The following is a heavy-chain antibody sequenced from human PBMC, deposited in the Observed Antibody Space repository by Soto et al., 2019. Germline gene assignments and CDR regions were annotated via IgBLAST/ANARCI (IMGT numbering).Heavy chain of an antibody. CDR2: IKQDGSEK. V-gene: IGHV3-7*01. CDR1: GFTFNSYW. D-gene: IGHD1-1*01. Sequence: EVQLVESGGGLVQPGGSLRLSCAASGFTFNSYWMGWVRQAPGKGLEWVANIKQDGSEKYYVDSVKGRFAISRDNAKNSLYLQMYSLRADDTAVYYCARDTGNVHFDSWGQGILLTVSS. J-gene: IGHJ4*02. CDR3: ARDTGNVHFDS.